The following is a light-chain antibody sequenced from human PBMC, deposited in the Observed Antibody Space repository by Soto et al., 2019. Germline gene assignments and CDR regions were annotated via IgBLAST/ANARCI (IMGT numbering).Light chain of an antibody. V-gene: IGLV2-14*01. CDR2: EVS. J-gene: IGLJ2*01. Sequence: QSVLTQPASVSGSPGQSITISCTGTSSDVGGYKYVSWYQQHPDKAPKLIIFEVSNRPSGISSRFSGSKSGNTASLTISGLQAEDEADYYCASYTSSSTYVIFGRGTKVTVL. CDR1: SSDVGGYKY. CDR3: ASYTSSSTYVI.